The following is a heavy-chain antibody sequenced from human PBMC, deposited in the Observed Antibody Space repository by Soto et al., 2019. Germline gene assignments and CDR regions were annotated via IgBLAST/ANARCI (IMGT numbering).Heavy chain of an antibody. V-gene: IGHV4-31*03. Sequence: SETLSLTCTVSGGSINSGNHHWSWIRQHPGKGLEWIGYIYHSGTAYYSPSLKSRVLMSVDTSRNQFSLNLKSVTAADTATYYCERVQNQDILTASSPRRFMADWGKGALVIVS. J-gene: IGHJ4*02. CDR1: GGSINSGNHH. CDR3: ERVQNQDILTASSPRRFMAD. CDR2: IYHSGTA. D-gene: IGHD3-10*01.